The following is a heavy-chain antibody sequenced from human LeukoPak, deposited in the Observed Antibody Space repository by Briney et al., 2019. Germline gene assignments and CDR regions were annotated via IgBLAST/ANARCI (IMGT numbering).Heavy chain of an antibody. CDR2: IYYSGST. CDR3: AGSYSSGWYVGGFDY. Sequence: SETLSLTCTVSGGSISSYYWSWIRQPPGKGLEWIGYIYYSGSTYYNPSLKSRVTISVDTSKNQFSLKLSSVTAADTAVYYCAGSYSSGWYVGGFDYWGQGTLVTVSS. V-gene: IGHV4-59*01. J-gene: IGHJ4*02. D-gene: IGHD6-19*01. CDR1: GGSISSYY.